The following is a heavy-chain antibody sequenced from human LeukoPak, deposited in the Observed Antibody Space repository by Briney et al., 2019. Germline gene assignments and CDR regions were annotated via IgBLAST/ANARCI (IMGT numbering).Heavy chain of an antibody. D-gene: IGHD4-17*01. V-gene: IGHV1-2*02. CDR3: ARGGGGYGDYGDWFDP. CDR1: GYTFTGYY. Sequence: GASVKVSCKASGYTFTGYYMHWVRQAPGQGLEWMGWINPDSGGTNYAQKLQGRVTMTTDTSTSTAYMELRSLRSDDTAVYYCARGGGGYGDYGDWFDPWGQGTLVTVSS. J-gene: IGHJ5*02. CDR2: INPDSGGT.